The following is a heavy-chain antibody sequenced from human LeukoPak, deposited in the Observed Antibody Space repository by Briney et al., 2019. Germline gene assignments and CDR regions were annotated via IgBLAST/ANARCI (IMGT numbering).Heavy chain of an antibody. J-gene: IGHJ4*02. Sequence: GEPPKISCKGSGYSFTSYWISWVRQMPGKGLEWMGRIDPSDSYTNYSPSFQGHVTISADKSISTAYLQWSSLKASDTAMYYCARLGIAVAGTNYWGQGTLVTVSS. CDR2: IDPSDSYT. CDR1: GYSFTSYW. V-gene: IGHV5-10-1*01. D-gene: IGHD6-19*01. CDR3: ARLGIAVAGTNY.